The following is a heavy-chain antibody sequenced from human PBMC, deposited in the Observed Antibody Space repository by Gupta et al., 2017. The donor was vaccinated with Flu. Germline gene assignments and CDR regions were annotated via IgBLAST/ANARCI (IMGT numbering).Heavy chain of an antibody. Sequence: VQLVKSGPEVKKPGAPVKVSCKASESTFTTYILAGVQQAPGQGLGGMGGITLSGEATSYAPRFQSRVIRTRDTSTSTVYIELSSLCSEVTAVHYCASAYCVNFWDYWGQGTLVTVSS. V-gene: IGHV1-46*03. CDR1: ESTFTTYI. CDR3: ASAYCVNFWDY. J-gene: IGHJ4*02. D-gene: IGHD4-23*01. CDR2: ITLSGEAT.